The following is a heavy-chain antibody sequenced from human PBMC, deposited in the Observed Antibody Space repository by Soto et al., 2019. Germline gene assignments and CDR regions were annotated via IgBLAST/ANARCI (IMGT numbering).Heavy chain of an antibody. J-gene: IGHJ3*02. V-gene: IGHV4-31*03. CDR3: ARDSTTVTPNKAFDI. CDR2: IYYSGST. Sequence: SETLSLTCTVSGGSISSGGYYWSWIRQHPGKGLEWIGYIYYSGSTYYNPSLKSRVTISVDTSKNQFSLKLSSVTAADTAVYYCARDSTTVTPNKAFDIWGQGTMVTVSS. CDR1: GGSISSGGYY. D-gene: IGHD4-17*01.